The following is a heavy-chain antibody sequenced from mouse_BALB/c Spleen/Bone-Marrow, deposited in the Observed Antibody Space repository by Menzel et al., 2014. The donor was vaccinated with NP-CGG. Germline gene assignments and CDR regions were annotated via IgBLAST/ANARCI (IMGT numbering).Heavy chain of an antibody. J-gene: IGHJ3*01. CDR2: INPDSRTI. CDR1: GFDFSRYW. V-gene: IGHV4-1*02. D-gene: IGHD1-2*01. CDR3: ASLHYYGFFAY. Sequence: EVKLMDSGGGLVQPGGSLKLSCAASGFDFSRYWMSWVRQAPGKGLEWIGEINPDSRTINYTPSLKDKFIISRDNAKNTLYLQRSKVRSEDTALYYCASLHYYGFFAYWGQGTLVTVSA.